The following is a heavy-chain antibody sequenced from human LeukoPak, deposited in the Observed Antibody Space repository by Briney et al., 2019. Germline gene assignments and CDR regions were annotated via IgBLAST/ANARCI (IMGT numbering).Heavy chain of an antibody. CDR3: ARSLGDYSNY. CDR2: TNPNSGGT. CDR1: GYTFTGYY. D-gene: IGHD4-11*01. Sequence: ASVTVSCTASGYTFTGYYMHWVRQAPGQGLEWMGRTNPNSGGTNYAQKFQGRVTMTRDTSISTVYMELSRLRSDDTAVYYCARSLGDYSNYWGQGTLVTVSS. V-gene: IGHV1-2*06. J-gene: IGHJ4*02.